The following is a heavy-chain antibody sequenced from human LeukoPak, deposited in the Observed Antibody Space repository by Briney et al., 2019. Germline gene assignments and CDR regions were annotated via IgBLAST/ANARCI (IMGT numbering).Heavy chain of an antibody. CDR1: GLTFSSYW. CDR3: AREQDYYGSGSYFYDAFDI. V-gene: IGHV3-7*01. Sequence: GGSLRLSCAASGLTFSSYWMSWVRQAPGKGLEWVASIKQDGSEKYYVDSVKGRFTISRDNAKNSLYLQMNSLRAEDTAVYYCAREQDYYGSGSYFYDAFDIWGQGTMVTVSS. J-gene: IGHJ3*02. D-gene: IGHD3-10*01. CDR2: IKQDGSEK.